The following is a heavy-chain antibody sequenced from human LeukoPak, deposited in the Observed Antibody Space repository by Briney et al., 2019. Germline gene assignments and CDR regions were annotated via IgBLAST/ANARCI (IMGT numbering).Heavy chain of an antibody. Sequence: PGGSLRLSCAASGFSFSNYPMHWVRQAPGQGLEWMGIIDPSGGSTSYVQKVQGRVTMTRDTSTSTVYMELSSLRSEDTAVYYCARGMVVREDFDYWGQGTLVTVSS. V-gene: IGHV1-46*01. CDR2: IDPSGGST. D-gene: IGHD2-15*01. CDR3: ARGMVVREDFDY. J-gene: IGHJ4*02. CDR1: GFSFSNYP.